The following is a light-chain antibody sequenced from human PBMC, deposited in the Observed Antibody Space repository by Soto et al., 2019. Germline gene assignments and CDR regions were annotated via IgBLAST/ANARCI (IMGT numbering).Light chain of an antibody. J-gene: IGLJ3*02. Sequence: QSALAQPASVSGSPGQSITISCTGTNNDIGIYNFVSWYRQYPGKAPQLLIYDVTKWALGVSKRFSGSKSGSTASLTISGLQAEDEAEYYCCSFATTGTWVFGGGTKVTVL. CDR2: DVT. CDR1: NNDIGIYNF. V-gene: IGLV2-23*02. CDR3: CSFATTGTWV.